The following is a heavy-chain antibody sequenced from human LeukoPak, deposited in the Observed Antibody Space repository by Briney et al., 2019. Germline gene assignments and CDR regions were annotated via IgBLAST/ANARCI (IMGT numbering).Heavy chain of an antibody. CDR1: GGSFSGYY. V-gene: IGHV4-34*01. J-gene: IGHJ4*02. Sequence: PSETLSLTCAVYGGSFSGYYWSWIRQPPGKGLEWIGEINHSGSTNYNPSLKSRVTISVDTSKNQFSLKLSSVTAADTAVYYCARGWGLSMIVVERTYYFDYWGQGTLVTVSS. CDR2: INHSGST. CDR3: ARGWGLSMIVVERTYYFDY. D-gene: IGHD3-22*01.